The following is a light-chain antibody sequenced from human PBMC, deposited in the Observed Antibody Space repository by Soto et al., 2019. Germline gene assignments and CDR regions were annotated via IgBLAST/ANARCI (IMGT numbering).Light chain of an antibody. V-gene: IGKV1-5*03. J-gene: IGKJ4*01. CDR1: QRISSW. Sequence: DSQMTQSPSTLSASVGDRVTITCRASQRISSWLAWYQQKPGKAPKLLISEATTLQSGVPSRFSGGGSGTDFTLTISCLQSEDFATYYCQQYYSYPLTFGGGTKADIK. CDR3: QQYYSYPLT. CDR2: EAT.